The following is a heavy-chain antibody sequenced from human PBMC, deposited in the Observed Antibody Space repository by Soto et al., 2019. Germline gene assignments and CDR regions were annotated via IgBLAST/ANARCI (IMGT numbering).Heavy chain of an antibody. V-gene: IGHV4-4*07. D-gene: IGHD3-22*01. CDR3: ARMYYYDSSGYLFAFDI. Sequence: QVQLQESGPGLVKPSETLSLTCTVSGGSISSYYWSWSRQPAGKGLEWIGRIYTSGSTNYNPSLKSRVTMSVDTSKNQFSLKLSSVTAADTAVYYCARMYYYDSSGYLFAFDIWGQGTMVTVSS. CDR2: IYTSGST. J-gene: IGHJ3*02. CDR1: GGSISSYY.